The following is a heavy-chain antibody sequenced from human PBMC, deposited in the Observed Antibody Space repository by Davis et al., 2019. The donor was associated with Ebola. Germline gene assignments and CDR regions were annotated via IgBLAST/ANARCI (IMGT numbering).Heavy chain of an antibody. Sequence: PWESLKISFTPSPFSFPPYSMSWVRQAPGKGLDWVSTLDNGGDNRFYADSVKGRFTISRDNSKNTMFLQMNSLRAEDTALYYCVRLPFDYWGRGIPVT. V-gene: IGHV3-23*01. CDR1: PFSFPPYS. J-gene: IGHJ4*02. CDR3: VRLPFDY. CDR2: LDNGGDNR.